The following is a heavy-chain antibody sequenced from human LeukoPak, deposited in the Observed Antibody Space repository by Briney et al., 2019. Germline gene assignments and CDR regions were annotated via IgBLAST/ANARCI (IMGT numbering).Heavy chain of an antibody. CDR2: INHSGST. D-gene: IGHD5-12*01. Sequence: PSETLSLTCAVYGGSFSVYYWSWIRQPPGKGLEWIGEINHSGSTNYNPSLKSRVTISVDTSKNQFSLKLSSVTAADTAVYYCAREGRQGDGYNLNYWGQGTLVTVSS. CDR3: AREGRQGDGYNLNY. V-gene: IGHV4-34*01. J-gene: IGHJ4*02. CDR1: GGSFSVYY.